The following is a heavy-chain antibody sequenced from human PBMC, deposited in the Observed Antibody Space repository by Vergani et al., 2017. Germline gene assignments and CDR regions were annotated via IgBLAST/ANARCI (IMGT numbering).Heavy chain of an antibody. J-gene: IGHJ4*02. Sequence: QLQLQESGPGLVKPSETLSLTCTVSGVSIGSNSYYWGWIRQPPGKGLEWIGTIYYTGTTYYNEAHKSRLTISVDTSKNQFSLKLSSVTAADTAVYYCARDRQPGYWGQGTLVTVSS. CDR3: ARDRQPGY. CDR2: IYYTGTT. V-gene: IGHV4-39*02. CDR1: GVSIGSNSYY. D-gene: IGHD1-1*01.